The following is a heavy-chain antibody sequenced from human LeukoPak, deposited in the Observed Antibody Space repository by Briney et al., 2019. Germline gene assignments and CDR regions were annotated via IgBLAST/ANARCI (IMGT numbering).Heavy chain of an antibody. V-gene: IGHV3-11*04. D-gene: IGHD4-17*01. Sequence: GGSLRLSCAASRFTFRDHFMSWIRQPPRKGLEYVSYISSSGSDTYYSDSVKGRFTVSRDNAKTSLFLQMNSLRAEDTAVYYCATAPTEDGDGSSPGYWGQGTLVTVSS. CDR2: ISSSGSDT. CDR1: RFTFRDHF. J-gene: IGHJ4*02. CDR3: ATAPTEDGDGSSPGY.